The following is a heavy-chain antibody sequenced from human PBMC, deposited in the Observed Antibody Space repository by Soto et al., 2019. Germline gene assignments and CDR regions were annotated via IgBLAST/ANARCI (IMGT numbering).Heavy chain of an antibody. Sequence: GASVKVSCKASGYTFTSYGISWVRQAPGQGLEWMGCISTNNHNTNYAQKLQGRVTMTTDTSTSTDYMELSSLRSEDTAVYYCARGLLRGYSYGYPRYYYYGMDVWGQGTTVTVSS. J-gene: IGHJ6*02. CDR3: ARGLLRGYSYGYPRYYYYGMDV. CDR1: GYTFTSYG. V-gene: IGHV1-18*01. CDR2: ISTNNHNT. D-gene: IGHD5-18*01.